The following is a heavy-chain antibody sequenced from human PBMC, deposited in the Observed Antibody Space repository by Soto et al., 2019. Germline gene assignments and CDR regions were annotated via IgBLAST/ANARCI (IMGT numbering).Heavy chain of an antibody. D-gene: IGHD3-3*01. CDR3: AKEGDFWSGYYTVYAFDI. J-gene: IGHJ3*02. CDR1: GFTFSSYA. CDR2: ISGSGGST. Sequence: GGSLRLSCAASGFTFSSYAMSWVRQAPGKGLEWVSAISGSGGSTYYADSVKGRFTISRDNSKNTLYLQMNSLRAEDTAVYYCAKEGDFWSGYYTVYAFDIWGQGTMVTVSS. V-gene: IGHV3-23*01.